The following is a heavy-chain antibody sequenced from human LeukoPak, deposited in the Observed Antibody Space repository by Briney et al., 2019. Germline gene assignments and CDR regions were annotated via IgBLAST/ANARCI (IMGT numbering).Heavy chain of an antibody. D-gene: IGHD6-6*01. Sequence: SEPLSLTCSVSGGSITVYYWNWIRQSPGKGLVWIGPISYSGSTNYNPSLKSRVTISIDTSKNRFSLKVSSVIAADTAMNYCARGGSRSYTSSTLDYWGQGTLATVSS. J-gene: IGHJ4*02. CDR3: ARGGSRSYTSSTLDY. CDR2: ISYSGST. CDR1: GGSITVYY. V-gene: IGHV4-59*12.